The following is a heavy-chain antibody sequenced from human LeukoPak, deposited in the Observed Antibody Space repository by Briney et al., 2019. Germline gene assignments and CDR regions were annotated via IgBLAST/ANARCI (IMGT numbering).Heavy chain of an antibody. Sequence: PGGSLRLSCAASGFTFSSYAMSWVRQAPGNGLEWVSAISGSGGSTYYADSVKGRFTISRDNSKNTLYLQMNSLRAEDTAVYYCAKPNYRFGEYGNFDYWGQGTLVTVSS. V-gene: IGHV3-23*01. D-gene: IGHD3-10*01. J-gene: IGHJ4*02. CDR1: GFTFSSYA. CDR2: ISGSGGST. CDR3: AKPNYRFGEYGNFDY.